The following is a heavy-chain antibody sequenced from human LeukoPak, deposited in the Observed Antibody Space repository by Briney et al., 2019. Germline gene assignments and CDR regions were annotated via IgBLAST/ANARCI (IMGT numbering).Heavy chain of an antibody. J-gene: IGHJ1*01. CDR2: ISYDGSNK. Sequence: GRSLRLSCAASGFTFSSYGMHWVRQAPGKGLEWVAVISYDGSNKYYADSVKARFTISRDNSKNTLYLQMNSLRAEDTAVYYCAKGGRQQLPRAEYFQHWGQGTLVTVSS. V-gene: IGHV3-30*18. D-gene: IGHD6-13*01. CDR3: AKGGRQQLPRAEYFQH. CDR1: GFTFSSYG.